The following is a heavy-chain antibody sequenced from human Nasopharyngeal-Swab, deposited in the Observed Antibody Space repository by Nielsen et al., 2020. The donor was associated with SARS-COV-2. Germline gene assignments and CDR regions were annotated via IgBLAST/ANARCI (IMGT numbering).Heavy chain of an antibody. D-gene: IGHD3-9*01. CDR1: GGSISSYY. Sequence: SETLSLTCTVSGGSISSYYWSWIRQPPGKGLEWIGYIYYSGSTNYNPSLKSRVTISVDTSKNQFSLKLSSVTAADTAMYYCARDPALYDILTGFLYYYGMDVWGQGTTVTVSS. CDR2: IYYSGST. CDR3: ARDPALYDILTGFLYYYGMDV. V-gene: IGHV4-59*01. J-gene: IGHJ6*02.